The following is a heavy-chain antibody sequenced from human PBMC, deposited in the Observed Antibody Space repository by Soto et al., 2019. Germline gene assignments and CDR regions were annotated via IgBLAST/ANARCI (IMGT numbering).Heavy chain of an antibody. D-gene: IGHD1-26*01. CDR2: IYYSGST. J-gene: IGHJ6*02. CDR3: ASVGATYYYYGMDV. V-gene: IGHV4-39*01. Sequence: QLQLQESGLGLVKPSETLSLTCTVSGGSISSSSYYWGWIRQPPGKGLEWIGSIYYSGSTYYNPSLKSRVPISVDTSKNQFSLKMRSVTAADTAVYYCASVGATYYYYGMDVWGQGTTVTVSS. CDR1: GGSISSSSYY.